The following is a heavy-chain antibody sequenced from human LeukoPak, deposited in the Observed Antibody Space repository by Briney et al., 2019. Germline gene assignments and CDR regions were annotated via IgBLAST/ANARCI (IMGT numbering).Heavy chain of an antibody. CDR3: ARAIAKYFQH. CDR2: ISSSGSTI. V-gene: IGHV3-48*03. Sequence: GGSLRLSCAASGFTFSSYEMNWVRQAPGKGLEWVSYISSSGSTIYYADSVKGRFTISRDNAKNSLYLQMNSLRAEDTAVYYRARAIAKYFQHWGQGTLVTVSS. J-gene: IGHJ1*01. CDR1: GFTFSSYE.